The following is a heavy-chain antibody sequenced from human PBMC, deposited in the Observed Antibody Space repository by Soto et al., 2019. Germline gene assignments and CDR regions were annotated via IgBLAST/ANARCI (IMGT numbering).Heavy chain of an antibody. J-gene: IGHJ4*02. Sequence: PGGSMGLSCAASGFTFSSYGMPGARQAPGKGLEWVAVISYDGSNKYYADSVKGRFTISRDNSKNTLYLQMNSLRAEDTAVYYCAKVPLGLYYDFWSGYSPEIYWGQGTLVTVSS. V-gene: IGHV3-30*18. CDR2: ISYDGSNK. CDR3: AKVPLGLYYDFWSGYSPEIY. CDR1: GFTFSSYG. D-gene: IGHD3-3*01.